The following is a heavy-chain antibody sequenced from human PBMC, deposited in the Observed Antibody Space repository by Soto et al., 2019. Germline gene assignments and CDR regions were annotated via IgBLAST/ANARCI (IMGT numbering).Heavy chain of an antibody. V-gene: IGHV4-34*01. D-gene: IGHD6-19*01. CDR1: GGSFSGYY. Sequence: SETLSLTCAVYGGSFSGYYWSWIRQPPGKGLEWIGEINHSGSTNYNPSHKSRVSISLDTSKSQFSLRLSSVTAADTAAYYCASGDIAVALYWGQGTLVTVSS. CDR2: INHSGST. J-gene: IGHJ4*02. CDR3: ASGDIAVALY.